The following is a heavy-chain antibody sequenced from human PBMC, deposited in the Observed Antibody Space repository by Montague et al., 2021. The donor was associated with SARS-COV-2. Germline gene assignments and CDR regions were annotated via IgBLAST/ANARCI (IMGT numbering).Heavy chain of an antibody. CDR2: ISSSSTYT. V-gene: IGHV3-11*06. Sequence: SLRLSCAASGFSFSDYYMSWIRQAPGKGLEWLSYISSSSTYTNYADSVKGRFTISRDNAKNSLYLRMNSLRAEDTAVYYCARDAAMAYHYYGMDVWGQGTTVTVSS. CDR3: ARDAAMAYHYYGMDV. J-gene: IGHJ6*02. D-gene: IGHD5-24*01. CDR1: GFSFSDYY.